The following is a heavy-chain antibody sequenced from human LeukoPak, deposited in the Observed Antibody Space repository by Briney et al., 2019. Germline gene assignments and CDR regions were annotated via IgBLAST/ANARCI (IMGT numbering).Heavy chain of an antibody. V-gene: IGHV3-7*01. J-gene: IGHJ4*02. CDR3: ARGVDSAIDW. Sequence: GGSLRLSCAASGFTFSSYWMNWVRQAPGKGLEWVANINGDGRDKYYVGSVRGRFTISRDNAENALYLQMNSLRGDDTAVYYCARGVDSAIDWWGQGTLVTVSS. D-gene: IGHD3-9*01. CDR1: GFTFSSYW. CDR2: INGDGRDK.